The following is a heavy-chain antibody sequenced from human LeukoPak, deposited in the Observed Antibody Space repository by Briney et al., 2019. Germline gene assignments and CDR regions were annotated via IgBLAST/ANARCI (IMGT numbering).Heavy chain of an antibody. V-gene: IGHV1-2*02. D-gene: IGHD2-21*01. CDR3: ARDRNEHTLNWFDP. Sequence: ASVKVSCKASGYTFTSYDINWVRQATGQGLEWMGWMNPNSGGTNYAQKFQGRVTMTRDTSISTAYMELSRLRSDDTAVYYCARDRNEHTLNWFDPWGQGTLVTVSS. CDR2: MNPNSGGT. CDR1: GYTFTSYD. J-gene: IGHJ5*02.